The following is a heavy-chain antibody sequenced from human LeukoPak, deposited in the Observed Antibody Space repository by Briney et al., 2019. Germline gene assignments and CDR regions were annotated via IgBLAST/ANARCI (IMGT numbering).Heavy chain of an antibody. Sequence: GGSLRLSCEASGFTFSSYAMSWVRQAPGKGLEWVSGLSGSGGSTYYADSVKGRFTVSRDNSKNTLYLQMNSLRAEDTALYYCAKGRCSTSSCSLGYFDYWGQGNLVTVSS. J-gene: IGHJ4*02. D-gene: IGHD2-2*01. CDR2: LSGSGGST. CDR3: AKGRCSTSSCSLGYFDY. CDR1: GFTFSSYA. V-gene: IGHV3-23*01.